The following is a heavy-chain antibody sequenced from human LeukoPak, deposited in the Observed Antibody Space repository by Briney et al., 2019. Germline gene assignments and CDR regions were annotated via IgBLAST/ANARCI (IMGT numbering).Heavy chain of an antibody. J-gene: IGHJ3*02. V-gene: IGHV3-23*01. CDR1: GFTFSSYA. CDR3: AKSRSRDVFRDAFDI. CDR2: ISGSGGNT. Sequence: PGGSLRLSCAASGFTFSSYAMSWVRQAPGKGLEWVSAISGSGGNTYYADSVKGRFTISRDNSKNTLYLQVNSLRAEDTAVYYCAKSRSRDVFRDAFDIWGQGTMVTVSS.